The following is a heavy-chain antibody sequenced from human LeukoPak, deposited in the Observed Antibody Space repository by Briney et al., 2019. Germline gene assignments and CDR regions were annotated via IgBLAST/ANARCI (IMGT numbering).Heavy chain of an antibody. V-gene: IGHV4-34*01. Sequence: SETLSLTCAVYGGSFSGYYWSWIRQPPGKGLEWIGEINHSGSTNYNPSLKSRVTISVDTSKNQFSLKLSSVTAADTAVYYCARYDSSGYYLPRAFDIWGQGTMVTVSS. CDR2: INHSGST. CDR3: ARYDSSGYYLPRAFDI. CDR1: GGSFSGYY. J-gene: IGHJ3*02. D-gene: IGHD3-22*01.